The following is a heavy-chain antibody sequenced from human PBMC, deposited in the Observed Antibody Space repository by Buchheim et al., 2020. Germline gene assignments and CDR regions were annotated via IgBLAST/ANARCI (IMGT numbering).Heavy chain of an antibody. CDR3: AKVNPLSITFGGVMDYFDY. CDR1: GFTFSSYA. J-gene: IGHJ4*02. Sequence: EVQLLESGGGLVQPGGSLRLSCAASGFTFSSYAMSWVRQAPGKGLEWVSAISGSGGSTYYADSVKGRFTISRDNSNNTLYLQMNSLRAEDTAVYYCAKVNPLSITFGGVMDYFDYWGQGTL. CDR2: ISGSGGST. V-gene: IGHV3-23*01. D-gene: IGHD3-16*01.